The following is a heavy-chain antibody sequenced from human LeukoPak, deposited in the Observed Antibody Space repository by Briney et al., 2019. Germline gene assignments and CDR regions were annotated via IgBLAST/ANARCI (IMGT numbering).Heavy chain of an antibody. D-gene: IGHD6-6*01. CDR2: IKQDGSEK. CDR1: GFTFSSYE. V-gene: IGHV3-7*01. Sequence: QPGGSLRLSCAASGFTFSSYEVNWVRQAPGKGLEWVANIKQDGSEKYYVDSVKGRFTISRDNAKNSLYLQMNSLRAEDTAVYYCARRQGTSSVYYYYYMDVWGKGTTVTVSS. CDR3: ARRQGTSSVYYYYYMDV. J-gene: IGHJ6*03.